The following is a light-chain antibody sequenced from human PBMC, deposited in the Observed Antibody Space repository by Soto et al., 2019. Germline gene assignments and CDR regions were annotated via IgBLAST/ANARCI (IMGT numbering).Light chain of an antibody. V-gene: IGKV3-11*01. Sequence: EIVLTQSPATLSLSPGERATLSCRASQSVSSYLAWYQQKPGQAPRLLIYDTSNRATGIPARFSGSGSWTDFTLTISSLEPEDFAVYYCQQYNNWPLTFGGGTKVEIK. CDR3: QQYNNWPLT. CDR1: QSVSSY. J-gene: IGKJ4*01. CDR2: DTS.